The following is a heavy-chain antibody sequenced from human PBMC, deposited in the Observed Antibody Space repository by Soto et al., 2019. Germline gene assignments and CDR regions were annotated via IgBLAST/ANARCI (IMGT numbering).Heavy chain of an antibody. CDR2: ISGSGGST. Sequence: PGGSLRLSCAASGFTFSSYAMSWVRQAPGKGLEWVSAISGSGGSTYYADSVKGRFTISRDNSKNTLYLQMNSLRAEDTAVYYCAKVVTIFGVVITAPYYFDYWGQGTLVTVSS. CDR1: GFTFSSYA. V-gene: IGHV3-23*01. D-gene: IGHD3-3*01. J-gene: IGHJ4*02. CDR3: AKVVTIFGVVITAPYYFDY.